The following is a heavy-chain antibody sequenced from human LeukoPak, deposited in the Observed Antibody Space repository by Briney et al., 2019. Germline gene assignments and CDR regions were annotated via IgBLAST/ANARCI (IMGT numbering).Heavy chain of an antibody. CDR3: ANPRPSIVGATVYFDY. Sequence: PGRSLRLSCAASGFTFSSYGMHWVRQAPGKGLEWVAVIWYDGSNKYYADSVKGRFTISRDNSKNTLYLQMNSLRAEDTAVYYCANPRPSIVGATVYFDYWGQGTLVTVSS. V-gene: IGHV3-33*06. CDR1: GFTFSSYG. D-gene: IGHD1-26*01. CDR2: IWYDGSNK. J-gene: IGHJ4*02.